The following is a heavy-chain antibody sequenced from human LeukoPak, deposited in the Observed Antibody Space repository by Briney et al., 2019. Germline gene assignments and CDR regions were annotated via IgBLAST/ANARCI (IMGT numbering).Heavy chain of an antibody. V-gene: IGHV4-4*09. D-gene: IGHD3-10*01. CDR2: IYTSGST. CDR3: ARAFGDYYYYYMDV. Sequence: SATLSLTCTVSGGSVSNFYWSWIRQPPGRGLGWIGYIYTSGSTNYNPSLKSRVTMSVDTSNNQFSLKLSSVTATDTAIYYCARAFGDYYYYYMDVWGKGTTVTVSS. J-gene: IGHJ6*03. CDR1: GGSVSNFY.